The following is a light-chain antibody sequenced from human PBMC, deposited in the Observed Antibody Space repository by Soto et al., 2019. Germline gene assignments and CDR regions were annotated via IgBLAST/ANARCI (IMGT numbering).Light chain of an antibody. CDR3: QQYGSSGT. Sequence: DIVLTQSPGTLSLSPGERATLSCRASQTVDSNFLAWYQQKPGQAPRLLIYAASTRATGIPDRFSGSGSGTDFTLTISRLDPEDFAVYYCQQYGSSGTFGQGTKVDIK. V-gene: IGKV3-20*01. J-gene: IGKJ1*01. CDR1: QTVDSNF. CDR2: AAS.